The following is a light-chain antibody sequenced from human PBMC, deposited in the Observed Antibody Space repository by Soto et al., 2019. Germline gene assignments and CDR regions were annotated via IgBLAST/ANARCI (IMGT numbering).Light chain of an antibody. CDR2: WGS. CDR3: MQSTQLPPT. Sequence: DIVMTQSPLSLPVTPGEPASISCRSSQSLLHSNGYTYLDWYLQKPGQSPQLLIYWGSNRASGVPDRFSGSGSGTDFTLKISRVEAEDVGVYYCMQSTQLPPTFGQGTRLEIK. J-gene: IGKJ5*01. V-gene: IGKV2-28*01. CDR1: QSLLHSNGYTY.